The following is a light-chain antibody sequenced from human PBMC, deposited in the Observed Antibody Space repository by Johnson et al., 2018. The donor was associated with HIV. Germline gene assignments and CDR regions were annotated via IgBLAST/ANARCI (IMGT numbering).Light chain of an antibody. CDR3: GTWDNSLNVYV. CDR2: DNN. J-gene: IGLJ1*01. V-gene: IGLV1-51*01. Sequence: HSVLTQPASVSAASGQKVNISCSGSSSNIGNYYVSWYQHLPGTAPKLLIYDNNKRPSGIPDRFSGSKSGTSATLGIAGLQTGDEADYFCGTWDNSLNVYVFGTGTKVTVL. CDR1: SSNIGNYY.